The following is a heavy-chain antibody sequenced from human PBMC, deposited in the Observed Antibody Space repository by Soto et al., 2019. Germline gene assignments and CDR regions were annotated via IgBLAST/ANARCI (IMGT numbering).Heavy chain of an antibody. D-gene: IGHD4-4*01. CDR1: GYPFTGPY. V-gene: IGHV1-2*02. Sequence: ASVKVSCKASGYPFTGPYIYWVRQAPGQGLEWMGWINPSSGGTEFAEKFQGRVTVTRDTSIRTVFLELNSLTSDDTGVYFCARDFRTYSHGVDFWGQWTAVTVSS. CDR2: INPSSGGT. CDR3: ARDFRTYSHGVDF. J-gene: IGHJ6*02.